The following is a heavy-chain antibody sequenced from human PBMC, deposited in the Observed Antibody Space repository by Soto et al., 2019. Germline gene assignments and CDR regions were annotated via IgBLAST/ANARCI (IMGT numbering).Heavy chain of an antibody. J-gene: IGHJ4*02. D-gene: IGHD3-22*01. CDR3: VRYYYDSSGYYPDY. CDR1: GFTFSNYE. CDR2: IGSGGSRI. Sequence: EVQLVESGGGLAQPGGSLRLSCAASGFTFSNYEMNWVRQAPGKGLEWVSYIGSGGSRIYYADSVKGRFTISRDNTKNSLYLQMNSLRAEDTAVYYCVRYYYDSSGYYPDYWGQGTLVTVSS. V-gene: IGHV3-48*03.